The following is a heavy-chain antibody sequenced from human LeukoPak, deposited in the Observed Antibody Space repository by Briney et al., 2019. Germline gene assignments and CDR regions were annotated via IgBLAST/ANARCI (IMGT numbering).Heavy chain of an antibody. Sequence: GESLKISCKGSGYNFITYWIGWVRQMPGKGLEWMGIIYPGDSDTRYSPSFQGQVTISADKSISTAYLQWSSLKASDTAMYYCARHVEDPETYYFDYWGQGTLVTVSS. CDR3: ARHVEDPETYYFDY. CDR1: GYNFITYW. J-gene: IGHJ4*02. CDR2: IYPGDSDT. V-gene: IGHV5-51*01.